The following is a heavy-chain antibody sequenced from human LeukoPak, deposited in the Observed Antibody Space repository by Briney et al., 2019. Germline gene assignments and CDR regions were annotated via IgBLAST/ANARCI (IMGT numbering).Heavy chain of an antibody. CDR3: ARDGRFLEWSNAFDI. CDR2: IYHSGST. D-gene: IGHD3-3*01. Sequence: SETLSLTCAVSGGSISSGGYSWSWIRQPPGKGLEWIGYIYHSGSTYYNPSLKSRVTISVDRSKNQFSLKLSSVTAADTAVYYCARDGRFLEWSNAFDIWGQGTMVTVSS. CDR1: GGSISSGGYS. V-gene: IGHV4-30-2*01. J-gene: IGHJ3*02.